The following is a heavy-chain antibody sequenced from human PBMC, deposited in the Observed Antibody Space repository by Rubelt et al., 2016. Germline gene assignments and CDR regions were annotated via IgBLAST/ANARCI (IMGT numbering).Heavy chain of an antibody. CDR2: IYYGGST. CDR1: GYSISSGYF. J-gene: IGHJ4*02. D-gene: IGHD4-17*01. V-gene: IGHV4-38-2*02. Sequence: QVYLQESGPGLVKPSETLSLTCNVSGYSISSGYFWGWIRQPPGKGLEWIGYIYYGGSTNYNPSLKSRVTISVDTSKNQCSLKLSSVTAADTAVYYCARDGADYGDYDFAYWGQGTLVTVSS. CDR3: ARDGADYGDYDFAY.